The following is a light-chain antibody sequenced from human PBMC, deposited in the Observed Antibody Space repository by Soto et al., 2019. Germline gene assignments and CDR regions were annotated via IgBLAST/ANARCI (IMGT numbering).Light chain of an antibody. CDR1: SSNLGSGFD. J-gene: IGLJ2*01. CDR3: QSYDSSMSGHVV. CDR2: YND. Sequence: QSVLTQPPSVSGAPGQRVTISCTGSSSNLGSGFDVQWYQQLPGTAPKLLIYYNDNRPSGVPDRFSGSKSGTSASLAITGRHADDEADYYCQSYDSSMSGHVVFGGGTKLTVL. V-gene: IGLV1-40*01.